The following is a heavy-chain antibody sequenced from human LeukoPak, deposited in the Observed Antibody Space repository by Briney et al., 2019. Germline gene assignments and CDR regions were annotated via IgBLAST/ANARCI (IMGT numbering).Heavy chain of an antibody. J-gene: IGHJ3*02. D-gene: IGHD1-26*01. CDR1: GFTFSSYA. CDR2: ISSSGGST. CDR3: AKDGTGMLVGATAVDAFDI. V-gene: IGHV3-23*01. Sequence: GGSLRLSCAASGFTFSSYAMSWVRQAPGKGLEWVSAISSSGGSTYYADSVKGRFTISRDNSKNTLYLQMNSLRAEDTAVYYCAKDGTGMLVGATAVDAFDIWGQGTMVTVSS.